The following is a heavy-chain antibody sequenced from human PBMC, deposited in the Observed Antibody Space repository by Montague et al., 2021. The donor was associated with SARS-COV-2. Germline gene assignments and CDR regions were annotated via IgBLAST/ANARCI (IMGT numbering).Heavy chain of an antibody. CDR3: ARPTATFGEPHKWFAP. Sequence: SETLSLTCTVSGGSISSNNNYWGWIRQSAGKGLEWIGSIYYSGTTYYNPSLKSRVTISVDTSKNQFSLRLGSVTATDTSVYYCARPTATFGEPHKWFAPWGQGTLVIVSS. CDR1: GGSISSNNNY. V-gene: IGHV4-39*01. CDR2: IYYSGTT. J-gene: IGHJ5*02. D-gene: IGHD3-10*01.